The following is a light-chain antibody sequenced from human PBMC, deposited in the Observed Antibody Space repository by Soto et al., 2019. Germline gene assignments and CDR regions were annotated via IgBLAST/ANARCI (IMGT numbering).Light chain of an antibody. CDR2: EAS. V-gene: IGKV1-5*03. CDR3: QQYNTYAPYT. Sequence: DLQMTQSPSTLSASVGDRVTITCRASQSVTTWLAWYQQKPGKAPKVLVYEASSLQSGVPSRFRGSGSGTEFTLTIDSLQPDDLATYYCQQYNTYAPYTFGQGTRLEIK. J-gene: IGKJ2*01. CDR1: QSVTTW.